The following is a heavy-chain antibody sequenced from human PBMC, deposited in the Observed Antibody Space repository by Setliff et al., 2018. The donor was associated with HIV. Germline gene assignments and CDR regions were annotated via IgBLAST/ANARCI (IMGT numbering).Heavy chain of an antibody. V-gene: IGHV3-11*01. Sequence: GGSLRLSCVASGTDLNVGYMSWIRQAPGKGPEWVSYISNSSHDIAYLDSVKGRFTISRDNAKNSLYLQMSNLRVDDTAVYYCARWSGRTGGVWGQGTLVTV. CDR2: ISNSSHDI. J-gene: IGHJ4*02. CDR3: ARWSGRTGGV. D-gene: IGHD3-10*01. CDR1: GTDLNVGY.